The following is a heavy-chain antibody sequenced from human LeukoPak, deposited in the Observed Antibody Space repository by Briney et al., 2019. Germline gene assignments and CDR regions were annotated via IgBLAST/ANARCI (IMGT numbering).Heavy chain of an antibody. CDR1: GFTFSNFY. CDR2: ISSSGSTI. D-gene: IGHD1-1*01. Sequence: GGSLRLSCAVSGFTFSNFYMSWIRQAPGKGLEWVSDISSSGSTIYYADSVKGRFTVSRDNAKNSLYLQMNSLRAEDTAVYYCARLNQLLFDYWGQGTLVTVSS. V-gene: IGHV3-11*01. CDR3: ARLNQLLFDY. J-gene: IGHJ4*02.